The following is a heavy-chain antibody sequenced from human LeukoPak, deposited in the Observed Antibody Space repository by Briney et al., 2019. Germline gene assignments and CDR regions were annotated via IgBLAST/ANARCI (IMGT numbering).Heavy chain of an antibody. CDR1: GGSISSSSYY. Sequence: SETLSLTCTVSGGSISSSSYYWSWIRQPPGKGLEWIGEMNHSGSTNYNPSLKSRVTMSVDTSKNQFSLKLSSVTAADTAVYYCARDSYYYGSGTLYFDYWGQGTLVTVSS. V-gene: IGHV4-39*07. D-gene: IGHD3-10*01. CDR3: ARDSYYYGSGTLYFDY. J-gene: IGHJ4*02. CDR2: MNHSGST.